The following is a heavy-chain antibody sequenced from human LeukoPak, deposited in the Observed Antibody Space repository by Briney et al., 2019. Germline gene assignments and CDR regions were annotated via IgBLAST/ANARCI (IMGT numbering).Heavy chain of an antibody. CDR3: ATGKYDSSDYSGGWYYFDY. Sequence: SETLSLTCAVFDGTFSGYYWTWIRQSPGKGLEWIGQINHSGSANYNRSLKSRVTITIESSKNQFSLDLSSVTAADSAMYYCATGKYDSSDYSGGWYYFDYWGQGTLVTASS. D-gene: IGHD3-22*01. CDR1: DGTFSGYY. V-gene: IGHV4-34*01. J-gene: IGHJ4*02. CDR2: INHSGSA.